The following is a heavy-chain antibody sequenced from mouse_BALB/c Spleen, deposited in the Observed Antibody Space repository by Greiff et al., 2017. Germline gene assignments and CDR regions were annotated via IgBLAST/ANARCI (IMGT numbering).Heavy chain of an antibody. V-gene: IGHV14-4*02. D-gene: IGHD2-13*01. Sequence: VHVKQSGAELVRSGASVKLSCTASGFNIKDYYMHWVKQRPEQGLEWIGWIDPENGDTEYAPKFQGKATMTADTSSNTAYLQLSSLTSEDTAVYYCCFGDDYAMDYWGQGTSVTVSS. J-gene: IGHJ4*01. CDR2: IDPENGDT. CDR3: CFGDDYAMDY. CDR1: GFNIKDYY.